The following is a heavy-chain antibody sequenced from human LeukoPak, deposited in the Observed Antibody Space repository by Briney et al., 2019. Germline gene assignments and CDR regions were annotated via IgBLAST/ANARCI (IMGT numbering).Heavy chain of an antibody. CDR1: GFTFDDYA. J-gene: IGHJ4*02. CDR3: AREVADIVVVPAAIDY. CDR2: ISWNSGSI. V-gene: IGHV3-9*01. Sequence: GRSLRLSCAASGFTFDDYAMHWVRQAPGKGLEWVSGISWNSGSIGYADSVKGRFTISRDNAKNSLYLQMNSLRAEDTAVYYCAREVADIVVVPAAIDYWGQGTLVTVSS. D-gene: IGHD2-2*01.